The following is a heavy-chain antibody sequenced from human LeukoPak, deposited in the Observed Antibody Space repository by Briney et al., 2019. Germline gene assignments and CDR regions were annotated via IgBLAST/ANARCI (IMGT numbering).Heavy chain of an antibody. Sequence: PGGSLRLSCAGSGFTFVNYAMTWVRQAPGKGLEWVSAISGRGDHTFYADSVKGRFTISRDNAKNSLYLQLNSLRAEDTAVYYCARVLHKRNYDSSDYYGSWGQGTLVTVSS. CDR3: ARVLHKRNYDSSDYYGS. CDR1: GFTFVNYA. V-gene: IGHV3-23*01. D-gene: IGHD3-22*01. CDR2: ISGRGDHT. J-gene: IGHJ5*02.